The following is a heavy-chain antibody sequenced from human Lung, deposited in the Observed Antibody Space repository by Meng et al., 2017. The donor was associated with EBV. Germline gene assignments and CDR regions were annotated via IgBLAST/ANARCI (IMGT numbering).Heavy chain of an antibody. V-gene: IGHV3-30*18. CDR3: AKAREGDWYFDL. D-gene: IGHD3-16*01. Sequence: LVESGGGLVPPGRSLWLSCAASGSTFSWLGMHWVRQAPGKGVEWVAVISNDGRDKYYEASVKGRFTISSDSSKNTLYLEMNSLRPEDTAVYYCAKAREGDWYFDLWGRGTLVTVSS. CDR2: ISNDGRDK. J-gene: IGHJ2*01. CDR1: GSTFSWLG.